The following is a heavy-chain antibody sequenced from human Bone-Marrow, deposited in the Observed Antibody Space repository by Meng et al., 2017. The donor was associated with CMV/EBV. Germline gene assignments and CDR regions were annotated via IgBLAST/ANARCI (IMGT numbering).Heavy chain of an antibody. J-gene: IGHJ4*02. CDR3: ASLGYSSGWPPGY. D-gene: IGHD6-19*01. V-gene: IGHV1-2*02. CDR1: EYTFIDHH. Sequence: ASVKVSCKASEYTFIDHHMHWVRQAPGQGLEWMGWINPYSGDTKYAQKFQGRVTMTRDTSISTAYMELSRLRSDDTAAYYCASLGYSSGWPPGYWGQGTLVTVSS. CDR2: INPYSGDT.